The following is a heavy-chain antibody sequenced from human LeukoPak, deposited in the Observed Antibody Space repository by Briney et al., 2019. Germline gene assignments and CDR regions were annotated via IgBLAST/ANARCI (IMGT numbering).Heavy chain of an antibody. CDR2: TYYRSTWYN. J-gene: IGHJ5*02. D-gene: IGHD2-2*01. CDR1: GDSVSSNSVT. V-gene: IGHV6-1*01. Sequence: SQTLSLTCAISGDSVSSNSVTWNWIRQSPSRGLEWLGRTYYRSTWYNDHAVSERGRITVNPDTSKNQFSLHLNSVTPEDTAVYYCARRLTQYDCFDPWGQGILVTVSS. CDR3: ARRLTQYDCFDP.